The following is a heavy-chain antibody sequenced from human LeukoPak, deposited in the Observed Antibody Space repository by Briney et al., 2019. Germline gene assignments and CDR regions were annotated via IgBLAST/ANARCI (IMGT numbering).Heavy chain of an antibody. D-gene: IGHD6-19*01. CDR1: GGSISSSSYY. CDR3: ARAYSSGWYKDPNWFDP. Sequence: SETLSLTCTVSGGSISSSSYYWGWIRQPPGKGLEWIGSIYYSGSTYYNPSLKSRVTISVDTSKNQFSLKLSSVTAADTAVYYCARAYSSGWYKDPNWFDPWGQGTLVTVSS. CDR2: IYYSGST. V-gene: IGHV4-39*07. J-gene: IGHJ5*02.